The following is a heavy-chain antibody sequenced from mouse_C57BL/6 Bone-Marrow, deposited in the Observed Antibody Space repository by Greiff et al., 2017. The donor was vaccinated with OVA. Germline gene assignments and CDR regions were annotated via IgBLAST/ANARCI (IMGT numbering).Heavy chain of an antibody. D-gene: IGHD1-1*01. CDR3: ARDNYYGSREYFDV. CDR1: GFTFSSYA. Sequence: EVQVVESGGGLVKPGGSLKLSCAASGFTFSSYAMSWVRQTPEKRLEWVATISDGGSYTYYPDNVKGRFTISRDNAKNNLYLQMSHLKSEDTAMYYCARDNYYGSREYFDVWGTGTTVTVSS. V-gene: IGHV5-4*01. CDR2: ISDGGSYT. J-gene: IGHJ1*03.